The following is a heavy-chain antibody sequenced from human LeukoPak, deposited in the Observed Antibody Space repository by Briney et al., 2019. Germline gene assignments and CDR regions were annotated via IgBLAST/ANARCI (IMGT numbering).Heavy chain of an antibody. J-gene: IGHJ4*02. Sequence: ASVKVSCKASGYTFTSYDINWVRQATGQGLEWMGWMNPNSGNTGYAQKFQGRVTMTRNTSISTAYMELSSRRSEDTAVYYCARGRDYYDSSGYYYVFDYWGQGTLVTVSS. CDR3: ARGRDYYDSSGYYYVFDY. V-gene: IGHV1-8*02. D-gene: IGHD3-22*01. CDR2: MNPNSGNT. CDR1: GYTFTSYD.